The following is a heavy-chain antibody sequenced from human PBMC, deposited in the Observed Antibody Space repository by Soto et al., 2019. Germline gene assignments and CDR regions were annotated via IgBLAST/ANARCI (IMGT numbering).Heavy chain of an antibody. CDR3: AKDHRYSSGWYAPRDAFDI. V-gene: IGHV3-21*04. Sequence: GGSLRLSCAASVFTFSSYSMNLVRQAPGEGLEWVSSISSSSSYIYYADSVRGRFTISRDNAKNSLYLQMNSLRAEDTAVYYCAKDHRYSSGWYAPRDAFDIWGQGTLVTVSS. CDR1: VFTFSSYS. D-gene: IGHD6-19*01. CDR2: ISSSSSYI. J-gene: IGHJ3*02.